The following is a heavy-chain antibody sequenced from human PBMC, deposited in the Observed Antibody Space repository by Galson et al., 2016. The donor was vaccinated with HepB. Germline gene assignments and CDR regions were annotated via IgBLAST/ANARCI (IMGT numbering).Heavy chain of an antibody. J-gene: IGHJ6*02. Sequence: SLRLSCAASGFTFSDSAMHWVRQASGKGLEWVGRIRSKSNNYATAYAASVKGRFTTSRDDSKRMAFLQMNSLKTEDTAVYYCTRVGYRLWFGAPIKGYGMDVWGQGTTVTVSS. V-gene: IGHV3-73*01. CDR2: IRSKSNNYAT. CDR3: TRVGYRLWFGAPIKGYGMDV. D-gene: IGHD3-10*01. CDR1: GFTFSDSA.